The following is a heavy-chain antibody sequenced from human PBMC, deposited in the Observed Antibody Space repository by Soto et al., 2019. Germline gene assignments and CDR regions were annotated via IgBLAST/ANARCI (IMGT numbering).Heavy chain of an antibody. J-gene: IGHJ3*01. CDR1: GFTYSNYG. Sequence: QMQLVESGGGVVQPGRSLRLSCAASGFTYSNYGMHWVLQAPGKGLEWVSLILNDGSEDFYRDSVKGRFTISRDNSRNSLYLQMNSLRDDDTALYYCVRDDDFGPNALDLWGQRTMVSVSS. CDR3: VRDDDFGPNALDL. CDR2: ILNDGSED. V-gene: IGHV3-33*01. D-gene: IGHD1-1*01.